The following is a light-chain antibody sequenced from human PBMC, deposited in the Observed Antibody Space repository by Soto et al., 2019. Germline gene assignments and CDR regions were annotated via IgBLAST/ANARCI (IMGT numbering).Light chain of an antibody. CDR3: QQTYGTPLT. J-gene: IGKJ4*01. CDR2: DAS. Sequence: IQMTQSPSSLSASVGDRVTITCRASHGIRNDLGWYQQKPGKAPKLLIYDASSLQSGVPPRFSGSGSGTDFTLSINSLQPEDFATYYCQQTYGTPLTFGGGTRWIS. V-gene: IGKV1-39*01. CDR1: HGIRND.